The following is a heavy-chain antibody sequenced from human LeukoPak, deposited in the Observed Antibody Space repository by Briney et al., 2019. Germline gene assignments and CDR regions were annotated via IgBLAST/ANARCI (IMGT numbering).Heavy chain of an antibody. V-gene: IGHV1-69*13. J-gene: IGHJ4*02. CDR2: ITPIFGTA. CDR3: ARGGRSYYYDSSGYCN. CDR1: GYTFTSYA. Sequence: ASVKVSCKASGYTFTSYAISWVRQAPGQGLEWMGGITPIFGTANYAQKFQGRVTITADESTSTAYMELSSLRSEDTAVYYCARGGRSYYYDSSGYCNWGQGTLVTVSS. D-gene: IGHD3-22*01.